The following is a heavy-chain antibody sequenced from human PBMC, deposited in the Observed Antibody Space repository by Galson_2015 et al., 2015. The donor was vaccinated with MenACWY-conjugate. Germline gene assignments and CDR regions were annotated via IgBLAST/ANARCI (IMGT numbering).Heavy chain of an antibody. J-gene: IGHJ3*01. CDR3: AKDPHAPATIPHDAFYL. Sequence: SLRLSCAASGFSFSTYAMRWVRQAPGKGLEWVSSISGGGGNTYYADFVKGRFTISRDNSKNTLYLQINSLRAEDTALYYCAKDPHAPATIPHDAFYLWGQGTMVTVAS. CDR1: GFSFSTYA. V-gene: IGHV3-23*01. CDR2: ISGGGGNT. D-gene: IGHD2-2*01.